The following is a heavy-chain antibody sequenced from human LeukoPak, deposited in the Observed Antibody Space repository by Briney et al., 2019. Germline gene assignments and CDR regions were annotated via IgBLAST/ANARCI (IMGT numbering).Heavy chain of an antibody. CDR2: ISASGGST. CDR1: GFTFSSSA. Sequence: GGSLRLSCAASGFTFSSSAMSWVRQVPGKGLEWVSGISASGGSTYYADSVRGRFTISRDNVKNTLYLQMNSLRADDTAVYYCARDGDAYNFDFWGQGALVTVSS. CDR3: ARDGDAYNFDF. D-gene: IGHD5-24*01. J-gene: IGHJ4*02. V-gene: IGHV3-23*01.